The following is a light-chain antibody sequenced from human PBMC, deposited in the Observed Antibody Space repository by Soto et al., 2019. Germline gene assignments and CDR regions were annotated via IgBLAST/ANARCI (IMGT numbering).Light chain of an antibody. Sequence: QSALTQPASVAGSPGQSITISCTATSSDVGSYNLVSWYQQHPGKAPKLMIYEGSKRPAGVSNRFSGSKSGNTASLTISGLQAEDEADYYCCSYAGVGVFGGGTKLTFL. CDR3: CSYAGVGV. CDR2: EGS. CDR1: SSDVGSYNL. V-gene: IGLV2-23*01. J-gene: IGLJ3*02.